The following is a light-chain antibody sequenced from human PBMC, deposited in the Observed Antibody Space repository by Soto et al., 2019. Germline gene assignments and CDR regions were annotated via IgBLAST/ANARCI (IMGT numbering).Light chain of an antibody. V-gene: IGKV1-5*01. Sequence: DIPLTQSPPTLSESLLDGXHIXFRASQSISSWLAWYQQKPGKAPKLLIYDASSLESGVPSRFSGSGSGTEFTLTISSLQPDDFATYYCQQYNSYWTFGQGTKVDIK. CDR2: DAS. CDR3: QQYNSYWT. J-gene: IGKJ1*01. CDR1: QSISSW.